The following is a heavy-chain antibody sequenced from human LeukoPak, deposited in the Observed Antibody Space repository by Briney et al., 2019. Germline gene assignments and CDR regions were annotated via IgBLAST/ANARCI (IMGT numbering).Heavy chain of an antibody. CDR3: ARRLPAYGDYVLPDYYYGMDV. CDR1: GGTFSSYA. Sequence: SVKVSCKASGGTFSSYAISWVRQAPGQGLEWMGGIIPISGTANYAQKFQGRVTITADESTSTAYMELSSLRSEDTAVYYCARRLPAYGDYVLPDYYYGMDVWGQGTTVTVSS. D-gene: IGHD4-17*01. CDR2: IIPISGTA. V-gene: IGHV1-69*13. J-gene: IGHJ6*02.